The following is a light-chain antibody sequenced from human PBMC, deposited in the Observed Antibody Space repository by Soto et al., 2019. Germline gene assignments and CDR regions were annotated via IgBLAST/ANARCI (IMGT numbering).Light chain of an antibody. V-gene: IGLV2-14*03. Sequence: QSALTQPASVSGSPGQSITMSCTGTNSDVGGYERVSWYQHHPGRAPKLMIYDVTNRPSGVSGRFSGSKFGNTASLPISGLRAEDEADYYCTSYTSNRLYVFGTGTKLTVL. CDR3: TSYTSNRLYV. CDR1: NSDVGGYER. J-gene: IGLJ1*01. CDR2: DVT.